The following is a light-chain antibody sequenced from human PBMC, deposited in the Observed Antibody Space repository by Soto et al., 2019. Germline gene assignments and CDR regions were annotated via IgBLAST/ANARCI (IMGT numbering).Light chain of an antibody. CDR3: QHYNGYWT. J-gene: IGKJ1*01. V-gene: IGKV1-5*03. CDR2: ESS. Sequence: DIQMTQSPSTLSASAGDRVTITCRASQSISGSLAWYQQKPGKAPKLLIYESSNLKSGVPSGFSGSGSGTEYPLTISRLQPDDSASYYCQHYNGYWTFGQGTRVEIK. CDR1: QSISGS.